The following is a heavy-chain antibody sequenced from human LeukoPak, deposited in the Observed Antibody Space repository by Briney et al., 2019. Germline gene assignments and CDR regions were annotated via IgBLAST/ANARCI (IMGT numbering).Heavy chain of an antibody. CDR3: AREGSYYYDSSGTFDY. CDR1: GYTLTELS. J-gene: IGHJ4*02. V-gene: IGHV1-24*01. Sequence: ASVKVSCTVSGYTLTELSMHWVRQAPGKGLEWMGGFDPEDGETIYAQKFQGRVTMTEDTSTDTAYMELSSLRSEDTAVYYCAREGSYYYDSSGTFDYWGQGTLVTVSS. D-gene: IGHD3-22*01. CDR2: FDPEDGET.